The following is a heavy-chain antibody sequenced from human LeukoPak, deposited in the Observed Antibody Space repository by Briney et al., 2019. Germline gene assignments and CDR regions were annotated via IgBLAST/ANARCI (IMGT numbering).Heavy chain of an antibody. CDR1: GGSISSGGYY. Sequence: SETLSLTCTVSGGSISSGGYYWSWIRQHPGKGLEWIGYIYYSGSTYYNPSLKSRVTISVDTSKNQFSLKLSSVTAADTAVCYCARDRYCSGGSCYGYGMDVWGQGTTVTVSS. D-gene: IGHD2-15*01. J-gene: IGHJ6*02. V-gene: IGHV4-31*03. CDR3: ARDRYCSGGSCYGYGMDV. CDR2: IYYSGST.